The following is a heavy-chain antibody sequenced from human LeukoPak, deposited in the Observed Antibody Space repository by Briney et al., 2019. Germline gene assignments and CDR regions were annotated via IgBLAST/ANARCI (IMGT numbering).Heavy chain of an antibody. V-gene: IGHV4-59*01. J-gene: IGHJ4*02. Sequence: SETLSLTCIVSGGSISSYYWSWIRQPPGKGLEWIGYIYYSGSTNYNPSLKSRVTISVDTSKNQFSLKLSSVTAADTAVYYCARGYGSGSYIGYWGQGTLVTVSS. D-gene: IGHD3-10*01. CDR2: IYYSGST. CDR3: ARGYGSGSYIGY. CDR1: GGSISSYY.